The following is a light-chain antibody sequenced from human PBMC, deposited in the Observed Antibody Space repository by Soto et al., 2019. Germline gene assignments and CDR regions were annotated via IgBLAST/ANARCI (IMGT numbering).Light chain of an antibody. CDR3: CSFPSSNTNV. CDR2: EVN. V-gene: IGLV2-23*02. CDR1: SSDFGNYNL. Sequence: QSALTQPASVSGSPGQSITISCTGTSSDFGNYNLVSWYQQHPGKVPKLILFEVNKRPSGVSGRFSGSKSGNTASLTISGLQAEDEADYYCCSFPSSNTNVFGTGTKLTVL. J-gene: IGLJ1*01.